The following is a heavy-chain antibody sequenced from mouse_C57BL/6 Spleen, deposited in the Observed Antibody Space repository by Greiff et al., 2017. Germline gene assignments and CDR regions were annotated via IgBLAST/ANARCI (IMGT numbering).Heavy chain of an antibody. CDR1: GYTFTSYT. Sequence: ESGAELARPGASVKMSCKASGYTFTSYTMHWVKQRPGQGLEWIGYINPSSGYTKYNQKFKDKATLTADKSSSTAYMQLSSLTSEDSAVYYCARCGSNYWYFDVWGTGTTVTVSS. CDR2: INPSSGYT. D-gene: IGHD2-5*01. V-gene: IGHV1-4*01. CDR3: ARCGSNYWYFDV. J-gene: IGHJ1*03.